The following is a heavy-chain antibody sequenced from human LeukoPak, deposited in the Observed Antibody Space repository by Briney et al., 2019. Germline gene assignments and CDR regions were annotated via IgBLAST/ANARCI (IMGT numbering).Heavy chain of an antibody. CDR2: IYSGGST. Sequence: PGGSLRLSCAASGFTFSSYAMSWVRQAPGKGLEWVSVIYSGGSTYYADSVKGRFTISRDNSKNTLYLQMNSLRAEDTAVYYCARHRGYFDWLFTYYGMDVWGQGTTVTVSS. J-gene: IGHJ6*02. V-gene: IGHV3-66*04. CDR3: ARHRGYFDWLFTYYGMDV. D-gene: IGHD3-9*01. CDR1: GFTFSSYA.